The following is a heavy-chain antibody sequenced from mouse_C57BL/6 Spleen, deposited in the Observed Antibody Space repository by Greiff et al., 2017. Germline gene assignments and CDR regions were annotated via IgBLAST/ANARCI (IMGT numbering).Heavy chain of an antibody. V-gene: IGHV1-69*01. J-gene: IGHJ3*01. CDR1: GYTFTSYW. CDR3: ARSGDRGYGGFAD. CDR2: IDPSDSYT. Sequence: QVQLKQPGAELVMPGASVKLSCKASGYTFTSYWMHWVKQRPGQGLEWIGEIDPSDSYTNYNQKFKGKSTLTVDKSSSTAYMQLSSLTSEDSAVYYCARSGDRGYGGFADWGQGTLVTVSA. D-gene: IGHD3-1*01.